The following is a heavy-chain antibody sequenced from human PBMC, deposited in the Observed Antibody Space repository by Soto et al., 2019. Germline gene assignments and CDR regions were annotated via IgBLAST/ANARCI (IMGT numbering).Heavy chain of an antibody. D-gene: IGHD3-16*01. V-gene: IGHV1-18*01. CDR3: VRAGDSYVYRGSYYFDY. J-gene: IGHJ4*02. CDR1: GYTFTNYG. Sequence: QVQLVQSAAEVKKPGASVKVSCKASGYTFTNYGISWVRQAPGQGLEWVGWIGAYNGNTDYAQKFQGRVTMTADTSTSTAYMELRSLRSDDTALYFCVRAGDSYVYRGSYYFDYWGQGTLVTVSS. CDR2: IGAYNGNT.